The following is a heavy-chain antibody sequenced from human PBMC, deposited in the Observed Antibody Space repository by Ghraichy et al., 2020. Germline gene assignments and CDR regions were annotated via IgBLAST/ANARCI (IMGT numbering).Heavy chain of an antibody. J-gene: IGHJ4*02. D-gene: IGHD3-22*01. V-gene: IGHV1-69*13. CDR3: ARDRRSGYSFAHDS. CDR2: IIPITGTA. CDR1: GGTFCSYG. Sequence: SVKVSCRAPGGTFCSYGISWVRQAPGQGLEWMGGIIPITGTANYAQKFLGRVTLSADESTSTAYMELNSLRSDDTAVYYCARDRRSGYSFAHDSWGQGTLVTVSS.